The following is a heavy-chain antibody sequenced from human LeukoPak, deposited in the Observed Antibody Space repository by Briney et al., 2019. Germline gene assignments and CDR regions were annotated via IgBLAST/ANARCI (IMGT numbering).Heavy chain of an antibody. V-gene: IGHV4-61*02. D-gene: IGHD6-6*01. CDR1: GGSISSGSYY. CDR3: ARGRIAARSDDY. Sequence: PSETLPLTCTVSGGSISSGSYYWSWIRQHAGKGLEWIGRIYTSGSTNYNPSLKSRVNISVDTSKNQFSLKLSSVTAADTAVYYCARGRIAARSDDYWGQGTLVTVSS. CDR2: IYTSGST. J-gene: IGHJ4*02.